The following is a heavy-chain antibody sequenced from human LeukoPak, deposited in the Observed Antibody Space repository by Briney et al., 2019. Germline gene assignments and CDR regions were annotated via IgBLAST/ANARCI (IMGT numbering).Heavy chain of an antibody. Sequence: ASVKVSCKASGYTFTSYGISWVRQAPGQGLEWMGWISAYNGNTNYAQKLQGRVTITRNTSISTAYMELSSLRSEDTAVYYCARVCSGGSCYFRWFDPWGQGTLVTVSS. J-gene: IGHJ5*02. CDR2: ISAYNGNT. V-gene: IGHV1-18*01. CDR3: ARVCSGGSCYFRWFDP. D-gene: IGHD2-15*01. CDR1: GYTFTSYG.